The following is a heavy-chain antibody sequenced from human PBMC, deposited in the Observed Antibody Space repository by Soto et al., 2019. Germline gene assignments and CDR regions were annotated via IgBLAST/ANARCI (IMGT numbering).Heavy chain of an antibody. CDR3: ARHPERIAEIGWFDP. J-gene: IGHJ5*02. D-gene: IGHD6-13*01. CDR2: INHSGST. CDR1: GGSFSGYY. Sequence: SETLSLTCAVYGGSFSGYYWTWIRQPPGTGLEWIGEINHSGSTNYNPSLKSRVTISVDTSKNQFSLKLSSVTAADTAVYYCARHPERIAEIGWFDPWGQGTLVTVS. V-gene: IGHV4-34*01.